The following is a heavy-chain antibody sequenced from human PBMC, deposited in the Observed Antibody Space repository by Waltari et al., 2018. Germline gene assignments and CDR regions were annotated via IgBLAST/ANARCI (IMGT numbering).Heavy chain of an antibody. D-gene: IGHD6-13*01. J-gene: IGHJ3*02. Sequence: QVQLVQSGAEVKKPGASVKVSCKVSGYTLTELSMHWVRQAPGKGLEWMGGFDPEDGETIYAQKFQGRVTMTEDTSTDTATYYCVHTEDEIAAAGGGAFDIWGQGTMVTVSS. V-gene: IGHV1-24*01. CDR3: AFDI. CDR1: GYTLTELS. CDR2: FDPEDGET.